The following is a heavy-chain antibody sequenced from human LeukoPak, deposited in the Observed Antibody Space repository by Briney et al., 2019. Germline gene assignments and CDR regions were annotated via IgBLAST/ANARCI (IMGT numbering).Heavy chain of an antibody. CDR3: ARDAVGFGGSEGPYYFDY. CDR1: GFTFSSYS. Sequence: GGSLRLSCAASGFTFSSYSMNWVRQAPGKGLEWVSSISSSSSYLYYADSVKGRFTISRDNAKNSLYLQMNSLRAEDTAVYYCARDAVGFGGSEGPYYFDYWGQGTLVTVSS. V-gene: IGHV3-21*01. J-gene: IGHJ4*02. CDR2: ISSSSSYL. D-gene: IGHD1-26*01.